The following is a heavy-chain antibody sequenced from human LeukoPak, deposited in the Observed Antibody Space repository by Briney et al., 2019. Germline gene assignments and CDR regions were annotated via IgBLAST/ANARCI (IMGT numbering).Heavy chain of an antibody. CDR1: GVSFSDYD. D-gene: IGHD4-23*01. V-gene: IGHV4-34*01. Sequence: NPSETLSLTCVVYGVSFSDYDWSWIRQPPGKGLEWVGEINHGGSNSYNPSLKSRVTMLVDTTMNQFSLEVSSVTAADTAVYYCARGGGYNYMDVWGKGTTVTVSS. CDR2: INHGGSN. CDR3: ARGGGYNYMDV. J-gene: IGHJ6*03.